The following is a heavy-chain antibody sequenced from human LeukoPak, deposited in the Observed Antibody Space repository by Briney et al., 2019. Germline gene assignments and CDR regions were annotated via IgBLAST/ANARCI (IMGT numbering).Heavy chain of an antibody. CDR3: SKRGSDSPSCFQH. CDR1: GFTFSSYA. CDR2: SSSGADT. J-gene: IGHJ1*01. Sequence: GGSLRLSCAASGFTFSSYAMTWVRQVPGKGPEWVSASSSGADTHYADSVKGRFTISRDNSKNTLYLQMNSLRAEDTAVYYCSKRGSDSPSCFQHWGQGTLVTVSS. V-gene: IGHV3-23*01. D-gene: IGHD2-21*02.